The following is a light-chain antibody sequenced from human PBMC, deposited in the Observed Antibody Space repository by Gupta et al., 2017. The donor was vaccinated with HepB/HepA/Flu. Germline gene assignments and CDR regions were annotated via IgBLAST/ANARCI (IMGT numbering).Light chain of an antibody. CDR1: QTISRY. J-gene: IGKJ1*01. CDR3: HQRHSTPLT. Sequence: DIQMTQSPSSLSASVGDRVIITCRASQTISRYLNWYQQKPGKAPKLLIYAASNLQSGVPSRFSGSGSGTDFTLTISRLQPEDFATYHCHQRHSTPLTFGRGTKVEIK. CDR2: AAS. V-gene: IGKV1-39*01.